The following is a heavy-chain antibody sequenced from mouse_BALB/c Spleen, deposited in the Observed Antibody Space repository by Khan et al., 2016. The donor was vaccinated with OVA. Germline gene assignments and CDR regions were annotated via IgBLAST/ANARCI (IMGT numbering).Heavy chain of an antibody. Sequence: EVQLQESGPGLVKPSQSLSLTCTVNGYSITSNYAWNWIRQFPGNKLEWMGYISNSGSTNYNPSLKSRLSITRHTSKNQFFLLLQSVTTDDAATYYCARGNYYGYALDYWGQGTSVTVSS. J-gene: IGHJ4*01. CDR2: ISNSGST. CDR3: ARGNYYGYALDY. D-gene: IGHD1-1*01. V-gene: IGHV3-2*02. CDR1: GYSITSNYA.